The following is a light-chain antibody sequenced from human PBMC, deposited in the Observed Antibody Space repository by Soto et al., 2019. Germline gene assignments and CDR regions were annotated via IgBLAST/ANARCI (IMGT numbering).Light chain of an antibody. CDR1: SSNIGSNT. CDR3: AAWDDSLNAVV. CDR2: SNN. J-gene: IGLJ2*01. V-gene: IGLV1-44*01. Sequence: QAVVTQPPSASGTPGQRVTISCSGSSSNIGSNTVNWYQQLPGTAPKLLIYSNNQRPSGVPDRFSGSKSDTSASLAISGLQSEDEADYYCAAWDDSLNAVVFGGGTKVTVL.